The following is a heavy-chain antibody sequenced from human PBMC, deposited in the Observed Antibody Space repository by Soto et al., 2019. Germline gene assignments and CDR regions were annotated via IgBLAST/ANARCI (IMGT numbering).Heavy chain of an antibody. CDR1: GFTFTTSA. J-gene: IGHJ4*02. CDR3: AAVRDSSAYYFAY. CDR2: IVVGSGNT. D-gene: IGHD3-22*01. V-gene: IGHV1-58*01. Sequence: SVKVSCKASGFTFTTSAVQWVRQARGQRLEWIGWIVVGSGNTKYSQKFQERVTITRDMSTGMAYMELSGLRSEDTAVYYCAAVRDSSAYYFAYWGQGTLVTVSS.